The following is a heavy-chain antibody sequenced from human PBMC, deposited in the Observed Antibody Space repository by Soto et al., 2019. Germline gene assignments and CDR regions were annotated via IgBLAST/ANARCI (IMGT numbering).Heavy chain of an antibody. CDR2: VSYSGSP. CDR3: AKLSCTSSTCYFPGWFDP. Sequence: SQTLPLTXIPCPESLTRGTYPWSRIPQPPAKRLEWIANVSYSGSPYYNPCLKSRPRISVETTQNQFSLQLKSMTAADTAVYYSAKLSCTSSTCYFPGWFDPWGQGTLVTVSS. J-gene: IGHJ5*02. V-gene: IGHV4-31*02. CDR1: PESLTRGTYP. D-gene: IGHD2-2*01.